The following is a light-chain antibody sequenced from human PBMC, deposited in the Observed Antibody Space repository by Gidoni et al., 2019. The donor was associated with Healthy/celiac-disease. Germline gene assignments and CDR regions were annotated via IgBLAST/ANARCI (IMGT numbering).Light chain of an antibody. V-gene: IGLV6-57*03. CDR2: EDN. J-gene: IGLJ3*02. CDR1: SGSIASNY. CDR3: QSYDSSNPWV. Sequence: SCTRSSGSIASNYVQWYQQRPGSAPTTVIYEDNQRPSGVPDRFSGSIDRSSNSASLTISGLKTEDEADYYCQSYDSSNPWVFGGGTKLTVL.